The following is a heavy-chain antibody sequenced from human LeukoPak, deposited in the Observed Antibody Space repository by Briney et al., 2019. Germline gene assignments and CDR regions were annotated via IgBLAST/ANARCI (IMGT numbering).Heavy chain of an antibody. CDR3: AKGFWNGHRNWFDP. CDR2: ISGSGGST. Sequence: GGSLKLSCAASGFTFSSYAMSWVRQAPGKGLEWVSAISGSGGSTYYADSVKGRFTISRDNSKNTLYLRMNSLRAEDTAVYYCAKGFWNGHRNWFDPWGQGTLVTVSS. V-gene: IGHV3-23*01. CDR1: GFTFSSYA. D-gene: IGHD3-3*01. J-gene: IGHJ5*02.